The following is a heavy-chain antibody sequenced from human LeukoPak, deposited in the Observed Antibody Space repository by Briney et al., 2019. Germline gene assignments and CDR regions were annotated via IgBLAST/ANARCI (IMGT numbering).Heavy chain of an antibody. CDR1: GGSLNNSYY. J-gene: IGHJ4*02. V-gene: IGHV4-34*01. Sequence: PSETLSLTCSVSGGSLNNSYYWTWIRQSPGKALEWIGEINHSGSTNYNPSLKSRVTISVDTSKNQFSLKLSSVTAADTAVYYCARGAQYDYVWGSYRPRTLNFDYWGQGTLVTVSS. CDR2: INHSGST. D-gene: IGHD3-16*02. CDR3: ARGAQYDYVWGSYRPRTLNFDY.